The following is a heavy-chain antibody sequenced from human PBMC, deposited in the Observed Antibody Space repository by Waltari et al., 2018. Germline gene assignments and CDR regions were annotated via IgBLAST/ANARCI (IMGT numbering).Heavy chain of an antibody. CDR3: ARHRTGTAAVDY. J-gene: IGHJ4*02. CDR2: ISYSGST. CDR1: GGSISSGDSF. Sequence: QVQLQESGPGLVKPSQTLSLTCTVSGGSISSGDSFWSWIRQPPGKGLEWVGYISYSGSTDYNPSLKSRVIMSLDTSKNQFSLMLSSVTAADTAVYYCARHRTGTAAVDYWGQGTLVTVSS. D-gene: IGHD1-1*01. V-gene: IGHV4-30-4*08.